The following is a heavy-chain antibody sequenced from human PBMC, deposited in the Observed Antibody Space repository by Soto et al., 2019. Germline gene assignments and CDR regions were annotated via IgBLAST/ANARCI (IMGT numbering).Heavy chain of an antibody. D-gene: IGHD5-12*01. Sequence: QVQLVQSGAEVKKPGASVKVSCKASGYTFTRSGISWVRQAPGQGLEWMGGISTYNGDTNYAQTFQGRVTMTTDTSTSTVYMELRSLRSDDTAVYYCAREGVAPYYYYGMDVWGQGTPVTGSS. CDR3: AREGVAPYYYYGMDV. J-gene: IGHJ6*02. CDR1: GYTFTRSG. CDR2: ISTYNGDT. V-gene: IGHV1-18*01.